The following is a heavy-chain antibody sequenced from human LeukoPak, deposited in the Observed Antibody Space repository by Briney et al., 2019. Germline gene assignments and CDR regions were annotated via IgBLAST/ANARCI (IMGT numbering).Heavy chain of an antibody. CDR2: ISGSGGST. J-gene: IGHJ4*02. V-gene: IGHV3-23*01. D-gene: IGHD6-13*01. Sequence: TGGSLRLSCAASGFTFSSYAMSWVRQAPGKGLEWVSAISGSGGSTYYADSVKGRFTISRDNSKNTLYLQMNSLRAEDTAVYYCAKVSSQDYYFDYWGQGTLVTVSS. CDR3: AKVSSQDYYFDY. CDR1: GFTFSSYA.